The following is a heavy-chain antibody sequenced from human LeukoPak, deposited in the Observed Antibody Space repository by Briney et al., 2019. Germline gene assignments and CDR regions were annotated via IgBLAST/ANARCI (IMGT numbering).Heavy chain of an antibody. V-gene: IGHV3-48*01. Sequence: PGGSLRLSCAASGFTFSSYSMNWVRQAPGKGLEWVSYISSSSSTIYYADSVKGRFTISRDNSKNTLYLQMNSLRAEDTAVYYCAKVTTFDWLLAMAFDIWGQGTMVTVSS. CDR2: ISSSSSTI. J-gene: IGHJ3*02. D-gene: IGHD3-9*01. CDR3: AKVTTFDWLLAMAFDI. CDR1: GFTFSSYS.